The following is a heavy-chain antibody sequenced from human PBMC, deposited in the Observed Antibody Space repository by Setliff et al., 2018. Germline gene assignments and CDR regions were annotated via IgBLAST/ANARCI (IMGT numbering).Heavy chain of an antibody. CDR1: GGSISSYY. J-gene: IGHJ6*03. CDR2: LYTSESA. D-gene: IGHD6-19*01. V-gene: IGHV4-4*07. CDR3: AREQWLDPPGYYYMDV. Sequence: SETLSLTCTVSGGSISSYYWRWIRQPAGKGLEWIGRLYTSESANYNPSLKSRVTMSIDTSKNQFSLKLNSVTAADMAVYYCAREQWLDPPGYYYMDVWAKGTTVTVSS.